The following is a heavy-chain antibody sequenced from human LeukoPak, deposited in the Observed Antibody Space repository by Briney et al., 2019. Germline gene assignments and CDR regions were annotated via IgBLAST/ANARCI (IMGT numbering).Heavy chain of an antibody. D-gene: IGHD2-2*01. V-gene: IGHV4-31*03. Sequence: PSQTLSLTCTVSGGSISSGGYYWSWIRQHPGKGLEWIGYIYYSGSTYYNPSLKSRVTISVDTSKNQFSLKLSSVTAADTAVHYCARDLVVVPARFGMDVWGQGTTVTVSS. J-gene: IGHJ6*02. CDR1: GGSISSGGYY. CDR3: ARDLVVVPARFGMDV. CDR2: IYYSGST.